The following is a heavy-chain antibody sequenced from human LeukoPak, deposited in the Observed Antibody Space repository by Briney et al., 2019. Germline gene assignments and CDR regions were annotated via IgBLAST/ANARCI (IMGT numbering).Heavy chain of an antibody. Sequence: PGGSLRLSCAASGFTFSNNWMSWVRQAPGKGLEWVANIKVDGSEEDYVDSVKGRFTISRDNAKKSLYLQMNSLRAEDTAVYYCANAVYWGQGTLVTVSS. CDR3: ANAVY. V-gene: IGHV3-7*01. CDR2: IKVDGSEE. CDR1: GFTFSNNW. J-gene: IGHJ4*02. D-gene: IGHD2-8*01.